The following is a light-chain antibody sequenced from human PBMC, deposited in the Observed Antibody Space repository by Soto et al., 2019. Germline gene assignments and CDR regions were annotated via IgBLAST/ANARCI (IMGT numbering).Light chain of an antibody. CDR2: TAS. CDR1: QSISSW. CDR3: QQYNSYPWT. V-gene: IGKV1-5*03. Sequence: DIQMTQSPSTLSASVGARVTITCRASQSISSWLAWYQQKPGKAPNLLIYTASSLESGVPSRFSGSASVTDFPLTIRSLQPDDVATYYCQQYNSYPWTFGQGTKVEIK. J-gene: IGKJ1*01.